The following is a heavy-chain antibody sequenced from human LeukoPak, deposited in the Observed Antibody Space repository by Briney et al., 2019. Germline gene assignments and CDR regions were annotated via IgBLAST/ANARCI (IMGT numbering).Heavy chain of an antibody. V-gene: IGHV3-23*01. D-gene: IGHD3-10*01. CDR3: AKPIYYTSGTYSPGDF. CDR2: ISDSGGHT. CDR1: GFTFSSYA. J-gene: IGHJ4*02. Sequence: GGSLRLSCAVSGFTFSSYAMTWVRQAPGKALEWVSDISDSGGHTYYADSVRGRCTISRDNSKNTLYLQMNSLRAEDTAMYYCAKPIYYTSGTYSPGDFWGQGTLVTVSS.